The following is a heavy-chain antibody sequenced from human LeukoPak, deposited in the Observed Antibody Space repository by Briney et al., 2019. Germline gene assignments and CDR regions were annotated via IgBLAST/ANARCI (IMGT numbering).Heavy chain of an antibody. D-gene: IGHD6-13*01. CDR3: ARLGMRQQHPWSGSSYYYYYMDV. J-gene: IGHJ6*03. V-gene: IGHV1-8*03. CDR1: GYTFTSYD. Sequence: GASVKVSCKASGYTFTSYDINWVRQATGQGLEWMGWMNPNSGNTGYAQKFQGRVTITRNTSISTAYMELSSLRSEDTAVYYCARLGMRQQHPWSGSSYYYYYMDVWGKGTTVTVSS. CDR2: MNPNSGNT.